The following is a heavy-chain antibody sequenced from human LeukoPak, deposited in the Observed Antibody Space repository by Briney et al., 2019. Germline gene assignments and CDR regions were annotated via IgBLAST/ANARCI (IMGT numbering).Heavy chain of an antibody. V-gene: IGHV4-59*01. CDR2: IYHSGST. Sequence: SEALSLTCTVSGSSISRYYWSWLRQPPGKGLEWIGYIYHSGSTNYSPSLKSRVTISLDTSKNQFSLNLSSVTAADTAVYYCARDRPYYFGSGSYYDGFDSWGQGTLVTVSS. CDR3: ARDRPYYFGSGSYYDGFDS. D-gene: IGHD3-10*01. J-gene: IGHJ4*02. CDR1: GSSISRYY.